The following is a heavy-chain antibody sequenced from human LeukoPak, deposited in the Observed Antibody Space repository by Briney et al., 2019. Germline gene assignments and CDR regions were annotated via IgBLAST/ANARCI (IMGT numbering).Heavy chain of an antibody. V-gene: IGHV4-59*01. CDR3: ARQTGSGLFILP. Sequence: SETLSLTCTVSGGSISSYYWSWIRQPPGKGLEWIGYIYYSGSTNYNPSLKSRVTISVDTSKNQFSLKLSSVTAADTAVYYCARQTGSGLFILPGGQGTLVTVSS. D-gene: IGHD3/OR15-3a*01. CDR1: GGSISSYY. J-gene: IGHJ4*02. CDR2: IYYSGST.